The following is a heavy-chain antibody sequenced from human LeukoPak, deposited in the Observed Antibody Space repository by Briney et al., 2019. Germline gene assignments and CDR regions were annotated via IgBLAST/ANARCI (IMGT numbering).Heavy chain of an antibody. CDR1: GYTLTELS. CDR2: FDPEDGET. J-gene: IGHJ4*02. D-gene: IGHD1-7*01. CDR3: ATVSSTGTTLEVPLIDY. V-gene: IGHV1-24*01. Sequence: ASVKVSCKVSGYTLTELSMHWVRQAPGKGLEWMGGFDPEDGETIYAQKFQGRVTMTEDASTDTAYMELSSLRSEDTAVYYCATVSSTGTTLEVPLIDYWGQGTLVTVSS.